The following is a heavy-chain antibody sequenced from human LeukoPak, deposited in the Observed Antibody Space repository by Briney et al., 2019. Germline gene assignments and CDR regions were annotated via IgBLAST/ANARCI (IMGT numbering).Heavy chain of an antibody. V-gene: IGHV4-34*01. CDR3: AREDIVVVPAAQNYYYYYYMDV. J-gene: IGHJ6*03. CDR1: GGSFSGYY. D-gene: IGHD2-2*01. CDR2: INHSGST. Sequence: SETLSLTCAVYGGSFSGYYWSWIRQPPGKGLEWIGEINHSGSTNYNPSLKSRVTMSVDTSKNQFSLKLSSVTAADTAVYYCAREDIVVVPAAQNYYYYYYMDVWGKGTTVTVSS.